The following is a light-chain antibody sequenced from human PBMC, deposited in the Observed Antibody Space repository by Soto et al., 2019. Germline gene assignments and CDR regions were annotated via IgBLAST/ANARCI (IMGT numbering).Light chain of an antibody. J-gene: IGKJ1*01. CDR1: QSISSY. CDR2: AAS. CDR3: QQRSNWSWT. V-gene: IGKV1-39*01. Sequence: GDRVTITCRASQSISSYLNWYQQKPGKAPKLLIYAASSLQSGVPSRFSGSGSGTDFTLTISSLEPEDFAVYYCQQRSNWSWTFGQGTTGDIK.